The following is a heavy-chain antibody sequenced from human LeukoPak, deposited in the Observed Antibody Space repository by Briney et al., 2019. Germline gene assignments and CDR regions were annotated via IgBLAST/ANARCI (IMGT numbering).Heavy chain of an antibody. V-gene: IGHV3-49*04. CDR2: IRTKAYGGTT. J-gene: IGHJ4*02. CDR1: AFTFGDYA. D-gene: IGHD1-26*01. Sequence: GGSMRLSCTPAAFTFGDYAMSWVRQAAGKGLGWVGFIRTKAYGGTTEYAASVKGRFTISRDDSKSIVYLQMNSLKTEDTAMYYCARELSGSYYDFDYWGQGTLVTVSS. CDR3: ARELSGSYYDFDY.